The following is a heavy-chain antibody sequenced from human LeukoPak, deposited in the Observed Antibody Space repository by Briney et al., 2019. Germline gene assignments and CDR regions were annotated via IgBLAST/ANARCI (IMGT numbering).Heavy chain of an antibody. CDR1: GFTFSTFA. V-gene: IGHV3-23*01. CDR3: ATYRQVLLPFES. J-gene: IGHJ4*02. CDR2: IFPSGGEI. Sequence: GGSLRLSCEASGFTFSTFAMIWVRQPPGRGLEWVSSIFPSGGEIHYADSVRGRFTISRDNSKSTLSLQTNSLRAEDTAIYYCATYRQVLLPFESWGQGTLVTVSS. D-gene: IGHD2-8*02.